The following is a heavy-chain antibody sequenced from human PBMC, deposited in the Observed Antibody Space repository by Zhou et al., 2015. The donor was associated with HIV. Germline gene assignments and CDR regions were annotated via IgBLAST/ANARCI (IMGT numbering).Heavy chain of an antibody. Sequence: QVQLVQSGAEVKKPGSSVKVSCKASGGTFSSYAISWVRQAPGQGLEWMGGIIPLFGTANYAQKFQGRVTMTRDTSISTAYMELNRLRFDDTAVYYCASRQQPYYYGMDVWGQGTTVTVSS. V-gene: IGHV1-69*05. D-gene: IGHD6-13*01. CDR2: IIPLFGTA. CDR3: ASRQQPYYYGMDV. J-gene: IGHJ6*02. CDR1: GGTFSSYA.